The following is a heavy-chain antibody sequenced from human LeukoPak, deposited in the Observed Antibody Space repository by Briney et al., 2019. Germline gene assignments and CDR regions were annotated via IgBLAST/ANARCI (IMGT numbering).Heavy chain of an antibody. CDR3: ARRPTAMVQNDY. Sequence: GGSLRLSCAISGFSVSSKYMSWVRQPPGKGPEWVSVIYNDGSTYYADSVKGRFIISRDNAKNSLYLQMNSLRAEDTAVYYCARRPTAMVQNDYWGQGTLVTVSS. V-gene: IGHV3-53*01. J-gene: IGHJ4*02. D-gene: IGHD5-18*01. CDR2: IYNDGST. CDR1: GFSVSSKY.